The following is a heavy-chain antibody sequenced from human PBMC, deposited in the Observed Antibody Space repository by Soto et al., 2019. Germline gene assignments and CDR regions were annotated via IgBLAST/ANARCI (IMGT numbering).Heavy chain of an antibody. Sequence: SETLSLTCTVSGGSISSSSYYWGWIRQPPGKGLEWIGSIYYSGSTYYNPSLKSRVTISVDTSKNQFSLKLSSVTAADTAVYYCARPPGDYFWYFDLWGRGTLVT. CDR3: ARPPGDYFWYFDL. V-gene: IGHV4-39*01. J-gene: IGHJ2*01. CDR1: GGSISSSSYY. D-gene: IGHD4-17*01. CDR2: IYYSGST.